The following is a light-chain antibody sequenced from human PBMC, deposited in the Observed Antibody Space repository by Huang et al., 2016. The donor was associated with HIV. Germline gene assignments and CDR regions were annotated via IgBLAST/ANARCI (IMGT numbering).Light chain of an antibody. CDR1: HSISNY. V-gene: IGKV1-39*01. CDR3: QQSYRNPFT. J-gene: IGKJ3*01. CDR2: AAS. Sequence: DIQMTQSPSSLSASVGDSVTITCRASHSISNYLNWYQQKPGKAPNLLIYAASSLQGGVPSRFSGSGSGTDFTLTISSLQPEDFATYYCQQSYRNPFTFGPGTKVDIK.